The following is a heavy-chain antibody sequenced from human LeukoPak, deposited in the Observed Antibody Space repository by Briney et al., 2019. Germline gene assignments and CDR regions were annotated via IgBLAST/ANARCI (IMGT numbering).Heavy chain of an antibody. Sequence: SETLSLTCTVPGGSISGTSYYWGWIRQPPGKGLEWIGSIYYSGSTYYNPSLKSRVTISVDTSKNQFSLKLSSVTAADTAVYYCARIYPALFDNWGQGTLVTVSS. CDR3: ARIYPALFDN. D-gene: IGHD3-16*02. V-gene: IGHV4-39*07. CDR2: IYYSGST. J-gene: IGHJ4*02. CDR1: GGSISGTSYY.